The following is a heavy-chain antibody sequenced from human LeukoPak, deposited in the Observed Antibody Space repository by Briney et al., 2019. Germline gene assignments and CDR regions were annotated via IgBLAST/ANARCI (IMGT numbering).Heavy chain of an antibody. D-gene: IGHD3-10*01. V-gene: IGHV3-23*01. CDR3: ARCGSYYTFDY. CDR1: GFTFSNYA. Sequence: GGSLRLSCAASGFTFSNYAMSWVRQAPGKGLEWVSAVSGNGVSTYYADSVKGRFTISRDNSKNTLYPQMNSLRAEDTAVYYCARCGSYYTFDYWGQGTLVTVSS. J-gene: IGHJ4*02. CDR2: VSGNGVST.